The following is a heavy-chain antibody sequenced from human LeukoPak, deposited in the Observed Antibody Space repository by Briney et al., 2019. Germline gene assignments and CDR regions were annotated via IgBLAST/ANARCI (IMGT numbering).Heavy chain of an antibody. CDR3: ARDYGDPGDY. D-gene: IGHD4-17*01. V-gene: IGHV3-53*04. J-gene: IGHJ4*02. CDR1: GFTVSGNY. Sequence: GGSLRLSCAASGFTVSGNYMSWVRQAPGKGLEWVSVIYSGGRTYYADSVEGRFTISRHNFNNTVSLQMNSLRPEDTAVYYCARDYGDPGDYWGQGTLVTVSS. CDR2: IYSGGRT.